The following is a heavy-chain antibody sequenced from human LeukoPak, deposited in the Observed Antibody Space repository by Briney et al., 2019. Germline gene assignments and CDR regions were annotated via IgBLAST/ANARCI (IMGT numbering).Heavy chain of an antibody. CDR3: AKDPGASVSGFHMDV. D-gene: IGHD2-8*02. V-gene: IGHV3-30*02. CDR2: IWSDGNNR. Sequence: PGGSLRLSCAASGFSFRSYVMHWARQATGKGLEWVSFIWSDGNNRFYADSVKGRFTISRDNSKNMLFLQMDTLRAEDTALYYCAKDPGASVSGFHMDVWGKGTTVIVSS. J-gene: IGHJ6*03. CDR1: GFSFRSYV.